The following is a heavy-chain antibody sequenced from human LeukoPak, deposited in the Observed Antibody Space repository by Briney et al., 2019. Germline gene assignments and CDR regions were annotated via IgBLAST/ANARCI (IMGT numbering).Heavy chain of an antibody. V-gene: IGHV1-69*13. CDR1: GGTFSSYA. Sequence: ASVKVSCKASGGTFSSYAISWVRQAPGQGLEWLGGILPIFGSSNYAQNFQGRVTITADESTSTAYMELSSLRSEDTAVYYCASVTTVTTKGHGAFDVWGQGTMVTVSS. CDR3: ASVTTVTTKGHGAFDV. J-gene: IGHJ3*01. D-gene: IGHD4-17*01. CDR2: ILPIFGSS.